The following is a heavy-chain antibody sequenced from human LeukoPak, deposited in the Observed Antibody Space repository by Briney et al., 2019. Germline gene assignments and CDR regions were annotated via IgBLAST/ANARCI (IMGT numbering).Heavy chain of an antibody. Sequence: PSETLSLTCTVSGGPISSYYWSWIRQPPGKGLEWIGYIYYSGSTNYNPSLKSRVTISVDTSKNQFSLKLSSVTAADTAVYYCARHGKGRSNYYYMDVWGKGTTVTVSS. J-gene: IGHJ6*03. CDR3: ARHGKGRSNYYYMDV. CDR1: GGPISSYY. V-gene: IGHV4-59*08. D-gene: IGHD1-26*01. CDR2: IYYSGST.